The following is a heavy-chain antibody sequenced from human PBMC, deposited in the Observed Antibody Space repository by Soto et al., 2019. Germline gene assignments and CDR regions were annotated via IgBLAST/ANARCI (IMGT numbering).Heavy chain of an antibody. Sequence: SETLSLTCTVSGGSISSGIYYWSWIRQDPGTGLEWIGHIYYSGSTYYNPSLKSRVSISVDTSKNQFSLKLTSVTAADTAVYYCARVARGRVVGATPPCFDYWGQGTLVTVSS. CDR2: IYYSGST. D-gene: IGHD1-26*01. CDR1: GGSISSGIYY. V-gene: IGHV4-31*03. J-gene: IGHJ4*02. CDR3: ARVARGRVVGATPPCFDY.